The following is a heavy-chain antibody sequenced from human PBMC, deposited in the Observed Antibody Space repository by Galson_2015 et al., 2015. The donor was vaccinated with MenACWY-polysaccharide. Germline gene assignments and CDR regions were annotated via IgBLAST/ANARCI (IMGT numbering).Heavy chain of an antibody. CDR2: IIPILGNP. D-gene: IGHD4-11*01. CDR3: ARDKGILQLDVFGI. Sequence: WVRQAPGHGLEWMGRIIPILGNPNYAQQFQGRVTITADKSSNTVYMELSSLSSEDTAIYYCARDKGILQLDVFGIWGQGTLVTVSS. V-gene: IGHV1-69*04. J-gene: IGHJ3*02.